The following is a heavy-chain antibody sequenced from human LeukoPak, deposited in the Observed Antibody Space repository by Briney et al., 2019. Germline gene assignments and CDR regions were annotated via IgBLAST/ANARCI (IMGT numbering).Heavy chain of an antibody. J-gene: IGHJ4*02. CDR2: MNPNSGNT. Sequence: ASVKVSCKASGYTFTGYYMHWVRQAPGQGLGWMGWMNPNSGNTNYAQKVQGRVTMTTDTSTSTAYMELRSLRSDDTAVYYCARNIVGANGVVFPFDYWGQGTLVTVSS. CDR1: GYTFTGYY. D-gene: IGHD1-26*01. CDR3: ARNIVGANGVVFPFDY. V-gene: IGHV1-2*02.